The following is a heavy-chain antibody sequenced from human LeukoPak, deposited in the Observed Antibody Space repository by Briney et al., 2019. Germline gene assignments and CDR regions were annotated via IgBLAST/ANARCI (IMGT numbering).Heavy chain of an antibody. CDR3: ARPRGYDFWSGYYAGKYYFDY. D-gene: IGHD3-3*01. V-gene: IGHV1-18*01. J-gene: IGHJ4*02. CDR1: GYTFTSYG. CDR2: ISAYNGNT. Sequence: ASVKVSGKASGYTFTSYGISWVRQAPGQGLEWMGWISAYNGNTNYAQKLPGRVTITTDPSTSTAYMELRSLSSDDTAVYYCARPRGYDFWSGYYAGKYYFDYWGQGTLVTVSS.